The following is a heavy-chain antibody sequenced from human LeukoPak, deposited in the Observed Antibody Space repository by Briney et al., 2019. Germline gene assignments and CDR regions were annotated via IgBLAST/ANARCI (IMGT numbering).Heavy chain of an antibody. D-gene: IGHD6-13*01. CDR1: GGTFSSYA. V-gene: IGHV1-2*04. CDR3: ARDQGQQLGFDP. Sequence: ASVKVSCKASGGTFSSYAISWVRQAPGQGLEWMGWINPNSGGTNYAQKFQGWVTMTRDTSISTAYMELSRLRSDDTAVYYCARDQGQQLGFDPWGQGTLVTVSS. J-gene: IGHJ5*02. CDR2: INPNSGGT.